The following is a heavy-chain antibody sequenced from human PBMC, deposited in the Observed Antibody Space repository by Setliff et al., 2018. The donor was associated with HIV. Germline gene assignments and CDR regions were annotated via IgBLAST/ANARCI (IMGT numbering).Heavy chain of an antibody. CDR3: ARDVGVAADI. V-gene: IGHV4-39*07. CDR2: VFYSGST. J-gene: IGHJ3*02. CDR1: GASFSSSSYS. D-gene: IGHD2-21*02. Sequence: SETLSLTCTVSGASFSSSSYSWGWIRQPPGKGLEWIGSVFYSGSTYYNPSLKSRVTISLDTSKNQFSLKLTSVTAADTAVYYCARDVGVAADIWGQGTMVTVSS.